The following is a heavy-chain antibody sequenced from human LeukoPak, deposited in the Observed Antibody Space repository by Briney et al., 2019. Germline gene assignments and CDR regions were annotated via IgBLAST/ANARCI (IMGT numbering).Heavy chain of an antibody. J-gene: IGHJ6*02. CDR1: GGSIRSHH. CDR2: IYRSGSP. Sequence: PSETLFLTCTVPGGSIRSHHSSWVPQPSEKGLEWIGLIYRSGSPDYNPSLKSRVTMSVDTSKNQFSLKLSFVTAADTAVYYCARSYVLRYFDWFQGVYYYYGMDVWGQGTTVTVSS. D-gene: IGHD3-9*01. CDR3: ARSYVLRYFDWFQGVYYYYGMDV. V-gene: IGHV4-4*07.